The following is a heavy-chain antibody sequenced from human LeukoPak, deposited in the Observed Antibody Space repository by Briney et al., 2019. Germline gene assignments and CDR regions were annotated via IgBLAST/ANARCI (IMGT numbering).Heavy chain of an antibody. CDR2: ISSSSSYI. CDR3: ARDRESYCTGGSCYSTGDY. V-gene: IGHV3-21*01. Sequence: GGSLRLSCAASGFTFSSYSMNWVRQAPGKGLEWVSSISSSSSYIYYADSVKGRFTMSRDNAKNSLYLQMNSLRAEDTAVYYCARDRESYCTGGSCYSTGDYWGQGTLVTVSS. D-gene: IGHD2-15*01. CDR1: GFTFSSYS. J-gene: IGHJ4*02.